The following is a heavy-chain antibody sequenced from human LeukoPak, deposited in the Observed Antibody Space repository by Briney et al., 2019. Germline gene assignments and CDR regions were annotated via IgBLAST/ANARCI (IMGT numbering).Heavy chain of an antibody. CDR2: IYPGDSDT. V-gene: IGHV5-51*01. CDR3: ARSTGIGNYYHGMDV. Sequence: GESLKISCKASGYSFPTYWIGWVRQMPGKGLEWMGIIYPGDSDTRYSPSFQGQVTISADKSISTAYLQWSSLKASDTAIYYCARSTGIGNYYHGMDVWGQGTTVTVSS. J-gene: IGHJ6*02. CDR1: GYSFPTYW. D-gene: IGHD1-14*01.